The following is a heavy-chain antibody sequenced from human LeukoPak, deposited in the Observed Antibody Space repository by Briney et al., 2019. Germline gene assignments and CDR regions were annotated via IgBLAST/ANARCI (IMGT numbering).Heavy chain of an antibody. V-gene: IGHV1-18*01. CDR3: ARDLAAAGTGGY. CDR2: ISAYNGNT. D-gene: IGHD6-13*01. J-gene: IGHJ4*02. CDR1: GYTFTSYG. Sequence: ASVKVSCKASGYTFTSYGISWVRQAPGQGLEWMGWISAYNGNTNYAQKLQGRVTMTTDISTSTAYMELRSLRSDDTAVYYCARDLAAAGTGGYWGQGTLVTVSS.